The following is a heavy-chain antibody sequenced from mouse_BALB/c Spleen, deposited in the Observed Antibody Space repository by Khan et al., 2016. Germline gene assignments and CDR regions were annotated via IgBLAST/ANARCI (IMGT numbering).Heavy chain of an antibody. Sequence: EVQLQESGPGLVKPSQSLSLTCTVTGYSITSDYAWYWIRQFPGNRLEWMGYISYSGSTSYNPSLKSRISITPDTSKNQFFLQLNSVTSEDTATDYCARSDYGGKDAMDYWGQGTSVTVSS. CDR3: ARSDYGGKDAMDY. J-gene: IGHJ4*01. V-gene: IGHV3-2*02. CDR2: ISYSGST. D-gene: IGHD1-1*01. CDR1: GYSITSDYA.